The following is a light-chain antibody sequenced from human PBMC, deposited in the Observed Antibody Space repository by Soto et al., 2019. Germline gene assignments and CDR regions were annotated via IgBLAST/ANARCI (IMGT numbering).Light chain of an antibody. CDR3: QQSYSTSWT. V-gene: IGKV1-39*01. CDR1: QSISSY. J-gene: IGKJ1*01. Sequence: DIQMTQSPSSLSASVGDRVTITCRASQSISSYLNWYQQKPGKAPKLLIYAASSLKSGVPSRFSGSGSGTDFTLTISSLQPEGFATYYCQQSYSTSWTFGQGTKVEIK. CDR2: AAS.